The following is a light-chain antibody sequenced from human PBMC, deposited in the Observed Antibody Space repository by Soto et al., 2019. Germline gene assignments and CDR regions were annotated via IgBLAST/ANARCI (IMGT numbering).Light chain of an antibody. CDR1: QSASNNY. CDR3: QQYCSAGR. J-gene: IGKJ1*01. Sequence: DIVLTQSPGTLSLSPGDRATLSCRASQSASNNYLAWYQQKPRQAPRLLIYGASNRATGIPDRFSGRGSGTDFTVTISRLEPEEVAVYYCQQYCSAGRFGQGTKVEIK. CDR2: GAS. V-gene: IGKV3-20*01.